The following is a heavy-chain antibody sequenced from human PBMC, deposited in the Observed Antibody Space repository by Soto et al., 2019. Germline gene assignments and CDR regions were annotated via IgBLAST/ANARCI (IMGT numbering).Heavy chain of an antibody. CDR1: GGTLSSYT. Sequence: GASVKVSCKASGGTLSSYTISWVRQAPGQGLEWMGRIIPILGIANYAQKFQGRVTITADKSTSTAYMELSSLRSEDTAVYYCARDRHDDQYYYDSSGYLGYWGQGTLVTVSS. D-gene: IGHD3-22*01. CDR2: IIPILGIA. CDR3: ARDRHDDQYYYDSSGYLGY. J-gene: IGHJ4*02. V-gene: IGHV1-69*04.